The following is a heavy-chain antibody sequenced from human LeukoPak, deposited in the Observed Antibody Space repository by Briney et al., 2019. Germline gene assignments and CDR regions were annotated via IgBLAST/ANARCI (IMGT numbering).Heavy chain of an antibody. CDR3: ARIGTERNAFGI. CDR2: IWYDGSNK. Sequence: PGGPLRLSCAASGFTFSSYGMHWVRQAPGKGLELVAVIWYDGSNKYYADSVKGRFTISRDNSKNTLYLQMNSLRAEDTAVYYCARIGTERNAFGIWGQGTMVTVSS. J-gene: IGHJ3*02. D-gene: IGHD1-26*01. V-gene: IGHV3-33*01. CDR1: GFTFSSYG.